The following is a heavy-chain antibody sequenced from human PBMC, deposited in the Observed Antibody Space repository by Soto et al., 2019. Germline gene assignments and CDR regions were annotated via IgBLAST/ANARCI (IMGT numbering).Heavy chain of an antibody. J-gene: IGHJ5*02. Sequence: SETLSLTCTVSGGSISSYYWSWIRQPPGKGLEWIGYIYYSGSTNYNPSLKSRVTISVDTSKNQFSLKLSSVTAADTAVDYCPSFQVPAALLGWFDTWGQGTLLTAS. D-gene: IGHD2-2*01. CDR3: PSFQVPAALLGWFDT. CDR2: IYYSGST. V-gene: IGHV4-59*01. CDR1: GGSISSYY.